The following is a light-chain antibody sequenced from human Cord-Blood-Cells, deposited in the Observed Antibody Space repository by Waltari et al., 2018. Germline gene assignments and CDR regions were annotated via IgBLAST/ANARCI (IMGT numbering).Light chain of an antibody. CDR2: EGS. CDR3: CSYAGSSTWV. J-gene: IGLJ3*02. CDR1: SSDVGSYNL. V-gene: IGLV2-23*01. Sequence: QSALTQPASVSGSPGQSFTISCTGTSSDVGSYNLVSWYQQHPGKAPKLMLYEGSKRPSGVSNRFSCSKSGNTASLTISGLQAEDEADYYCCSYAGSSTWVFGGGTKLTVL.